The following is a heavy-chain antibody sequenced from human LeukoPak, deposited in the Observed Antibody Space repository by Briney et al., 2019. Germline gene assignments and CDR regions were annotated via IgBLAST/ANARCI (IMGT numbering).Heavy chain of an antibody. CDR2: MYYSGST. V-gene: IGHV4-30-4*01. CDR1: GGSISSGDYY. CDR3: ARPYYYDSRIDP. D-gene: IGHD3-22*01. Sequence: PSETLSHTCTVSGGSISSGDYYWSWIRQPPGKGLEWVGYMYYSGSTYYNPSLKSRVTISVDTSKNQFSLKLSSVTAADTAVYYCARPYYYDSRIDPWGQGTLVTVSS. J-gene: IGHJ5*02.